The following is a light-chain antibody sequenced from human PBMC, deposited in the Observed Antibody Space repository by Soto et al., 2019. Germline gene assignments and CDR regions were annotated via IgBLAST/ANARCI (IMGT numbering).Light chain of an antibody. CDR2: HAS. CDR1: QSVDSY. V-gene: IGKV1-39*01. Sequence: DIQMTQSPSSLSASVGDRVTITCRASQSVDSYLNWYQQKPGKAPNLLIYHASSLQTGVTSRFSGICTGTDFTLTISKLQPEDFATYYCQQGYSDPKITFGQGTRLEIK. CDR3: QQGYSDPKIT. J-gene: IGKJ5*01.